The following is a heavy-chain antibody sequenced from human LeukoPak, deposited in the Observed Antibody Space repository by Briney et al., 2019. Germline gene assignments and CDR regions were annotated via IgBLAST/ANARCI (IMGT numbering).Heavy chain of an antibody. CDR3: ARGTTRPRMIFGVVLPRFDP. CDR1: GGSFSGYY. D-gene: IGHD3-3*01. J-gene: IGHJ5*02. V-gene: IGHV4-34*01. CDR2: INHSGST. Sequence: PSETLSLTCAVYGGSFSGYYWSWIRQPPGKGLEWIGEINHSGSTNYNPFLKSRVTISVDTSKNQFSLKLSSVTAADTAVYYCARGTTRPRMIFGVVLPRFDPWGQGTLVTVSS.